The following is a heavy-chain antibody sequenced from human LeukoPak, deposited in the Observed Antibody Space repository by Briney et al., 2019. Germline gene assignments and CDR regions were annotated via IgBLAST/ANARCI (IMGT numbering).Heavy chain of an antibody. CDR2: IYYSGST. CDR3: ARGADYDFWSGYYGDY. D-gene: IGHD3-3*01. V-gene: IGHV4-59*08. J-gene: IGHJ4*02. CDR1: GVSISNYY. Sequence: SETLSLTCTVSGVSISNYYWSWIRQPPGKGLEWVGYIYYSGSTNYNPSLKSRVTISVDTSKNQFSLKLSSVTAADTAVYYCARGADYDFWSGYYGDYWGQGTLVTVSS.